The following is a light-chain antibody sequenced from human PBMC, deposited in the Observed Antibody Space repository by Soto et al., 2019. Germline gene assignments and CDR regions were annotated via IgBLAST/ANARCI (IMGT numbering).Light chain of an antibody. Sequence: DIQMTQSPSSLSASIGDRVTLTCRASQSISFYLNWYQQKPGKAPRLLIYAATSLQSGVPLRFSGGGSGADFTLTITSLQPEDFATYYCQQTYDMSFSFGPGTKVDIK. CDR2: AAT. J-gene: IGKJ3*01. CDR1: QSISFY. CDR3: QQTYDMSFS. V-gene: IGKV1-39*01.